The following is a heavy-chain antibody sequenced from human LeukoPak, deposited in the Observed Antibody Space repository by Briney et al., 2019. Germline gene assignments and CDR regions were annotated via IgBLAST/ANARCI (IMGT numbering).Heavy chain of an antibody. CDR2: INPNSGGT. J-gene: IGHJ4*02. Sequence: ASVKVSCKASGYTFTGYYMHWVRQAPGQGLEWMGWINPNSGGTNYAQKFQGRVTMTRDTSISTAYMELSGLRSDDTAVYYCARDPPGVRYGRPIFDFWGQGTLVTVSS. D-gene: IGHD2-8*01. CDR1: GYTFTGYY. CDR3: ARDPPGVRYGRPIFDF. V-gene: IGHV1-2*02.